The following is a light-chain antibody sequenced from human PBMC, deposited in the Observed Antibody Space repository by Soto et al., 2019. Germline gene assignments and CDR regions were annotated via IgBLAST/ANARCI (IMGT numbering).Light chain of an antibody. Sequence: DIQMTQSPSTLSASVGDRVTITCRASQSINNWLAWYQQKPGKAPKLLIYKASSLESGVPSRFSGSGSGTEFTLTINSLQPDDFATYYCQQYNNYLRTFGQGTKVEIK. CDR1: QSINNW. J-gene: IGKJ1*01. V-gene: IGKV1-5*03. CDR2: KAS. CDR3: QQYNNYLRT.